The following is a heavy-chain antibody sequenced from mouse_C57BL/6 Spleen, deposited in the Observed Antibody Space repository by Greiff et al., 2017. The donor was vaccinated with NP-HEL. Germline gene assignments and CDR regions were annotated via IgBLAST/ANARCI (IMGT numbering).Heavy chain of an antibody. CDR2: INPSTGGT. V-gene: IGHV1-42*01. CDR1: GYSFTGYY. CDR3: ARAGNDAMEY. J-gene: IGHJ4*01. Sequence: VQLQQSGPELVKPGASVKISCKASGYSFTGYYMNWVKQSPEKSLEWIGEINPSTGGTTYNQKFKAKATLTVDKSSSTAYMQLKSLTSEDSAVYYCARAGNDAMEYWGQGTSVTVSS. D-gene: IGHD2-1*01.